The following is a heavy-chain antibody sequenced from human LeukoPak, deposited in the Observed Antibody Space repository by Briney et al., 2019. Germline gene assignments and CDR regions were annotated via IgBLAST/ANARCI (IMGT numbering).Heavy chain of an antibody. D-gene: IGHD6-19*01. CDR1: GFTFSSYE. CDR2: ISSSGSTI. CDR3: ARTSGWYRADDY. J-gene: IGHJ4*02. Sequence: GGSLRLSCAASGFTFSSYEMNWVRQAPGKGLEWVSYISSSGSTIYYADSVKGRFTISRDNAKNSLYLQMNSPRAEDTAVYYCARTSGWYRADDYWGQGTLVTVSS. V-gene: IGHV3-48*03.